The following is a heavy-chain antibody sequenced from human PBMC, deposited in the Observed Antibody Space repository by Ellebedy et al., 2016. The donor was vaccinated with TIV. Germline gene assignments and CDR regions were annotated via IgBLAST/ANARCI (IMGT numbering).Heavy chain of an antibody. D-gene: IGHD3-22*01. CDR2: IWYDGSDK. CDR3: ARAGYYYYDSSGYRDYYMDV. CDR1: GSTVSSYG. J-gene: IGHJ6*03. V-gene: IGHV3-33*01. Sequence: GESLKISXAASGSTVSSYGMHWVRQAPGKGLEWVAIIWYDGSDKYYADSVKGRFTISRDNSKNTLYLQMNSLRAEDTAVYYCARAGYYYYDSSGYRDYYMDVWGKGTTVTVSS.